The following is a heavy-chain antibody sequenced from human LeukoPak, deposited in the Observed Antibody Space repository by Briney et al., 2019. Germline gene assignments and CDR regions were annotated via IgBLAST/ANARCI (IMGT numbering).Heavy chain of an antibody. D-gene: IGHD6-19*01. CDR3: ARAPEWLRPKRTAFDI. CDR2: ISSSSSTI. V-gene: IGHV3-48*01. J-gene: IGHJ3*02. CDR1: GFTFSSYS. Sequence: GGSLRLSCAASGFTFSSYSMNWVRQAPGKGLEWVSYISSSSSTIYYADSVKGRFTISRDNAKNSLYLQMNSLRAEDTAVYYCARAPEWLRPKRTAFDIWGQGTMVTVSS.